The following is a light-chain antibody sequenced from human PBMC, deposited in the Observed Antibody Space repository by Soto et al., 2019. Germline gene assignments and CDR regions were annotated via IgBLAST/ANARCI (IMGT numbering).Light chain of an antibody. V-gene: IGLV2-14*01. J-gene: IGLJ2*01. CDR2: EVI. CDR1: EVGAHRF. Sequence: QSALTQPASVSGSPGQSITISCTGTEVGAHRFVSWYQQVPGTAPKLLLYEVIKRPSGISPRFSGSKAGNTASLTISGLQADDEADYFCSTYTSASTSFGGGTKLTVL. CDR3: STYTSASTS.